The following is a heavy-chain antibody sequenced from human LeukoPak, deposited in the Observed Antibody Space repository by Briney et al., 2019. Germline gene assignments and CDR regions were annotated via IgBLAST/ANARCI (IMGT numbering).Heavy chain of an antibody. V-gene: IGHV4-30-2*01. J-gene: IGHJ4*02. D-gene: IGHD6-19*01. Sequence: SETLSLTCTVSGGSISSGGYYWSWIRQPPGKGLEWIGYIYHSGSTYYNPSLKSRVTIPVDRSKNQFSLKLSSVTAADTAVYYCARTAVAGIDYWGQGTLVTVSS. CDR1: GGSISSGGYY. CDR3: ARTAVAGIDY. CDR2: IYHSGST.